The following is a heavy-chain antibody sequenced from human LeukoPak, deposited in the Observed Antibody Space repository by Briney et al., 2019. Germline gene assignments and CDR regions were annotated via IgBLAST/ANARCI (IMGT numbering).Heavy chain of an antibody. CDR1: GGSISSYY. V-gene: IGHV4-4*07. CDR3: ARRARSGYYDTVY. CDR2: IYTSGST. D-gene: IGHD3-22*01. Sequence: SEPLSLTCSVSGGSISSYYWSWIRQPAGKGLEWIGRIYTSGSTNYNPSLKSRVPMSVDTSKKQFSLKLRSVTAADTAVYYCARRARSGYYDTVYWGQGTLVTVSS. J-gene: IGHJ4*02.